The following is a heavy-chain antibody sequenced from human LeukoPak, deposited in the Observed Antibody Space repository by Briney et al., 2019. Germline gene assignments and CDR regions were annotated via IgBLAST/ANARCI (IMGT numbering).Heavy chain of an antibody. CDR2: IYYNGST. V-gene: IGHV4-39*01. D-gene: IGHD6-19*01. CDR3: ARSSGWSNYYFYGMDV. Sequence: SETLSLTCTVSGGSISSSSYYWGWIRQPPGKGLEWIGSIYYNGSTNYNPSLKSRVTISVDTSKKQFSLKLSSVTAADTAVYYCARSSGWSNYYFYGMDVWGQGTTVTVSS. J-gene: IGHJ6*02. CDR1: GGSISSSSYY.